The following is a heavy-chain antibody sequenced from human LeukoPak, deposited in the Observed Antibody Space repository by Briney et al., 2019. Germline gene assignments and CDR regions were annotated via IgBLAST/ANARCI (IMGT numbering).Heavy chain of an antibody. D-gene: IGHD6-6*01. V-gene: IGHV3-23*01. CDR1: GFTFSSYA. CDR2: ISGSGGST. Sequence: GGSLRLSCAASGFTFSSYAMSWVRQAPGKGLEWVSAISGSGGSTYYADSVQGRFTISRDNSKNTLYLQMNSLRAEDTAVYYCAKDGRYSSSSPGYWGQGTLVTVSS. J-gene: IGHJ4*02. CDR3: AKDGRYSSSSPGY.